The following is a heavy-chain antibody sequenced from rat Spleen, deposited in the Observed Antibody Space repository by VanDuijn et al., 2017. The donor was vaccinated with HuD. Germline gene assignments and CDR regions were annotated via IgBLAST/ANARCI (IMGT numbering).Heavy chain of an antibody. D-gene: IGHD4-1*01. J-gene: IGHJ2*01. Sequence: EVQLVESGGGLVQPGRSLKLSCASSGFTFSDYYMAWVRQAPTKGLEWVASISYEGSSTYYGDSVKGRFTISRDNAKSTLYLQMNSLRSEDTATYYCAKGTGYFDYWGQGVMVTVSS. CDR2: ISYEGSST. CDR1: GFTFSDYY. CDR3: AKGTGYFDY. V-gene: IGHV5-22*01.